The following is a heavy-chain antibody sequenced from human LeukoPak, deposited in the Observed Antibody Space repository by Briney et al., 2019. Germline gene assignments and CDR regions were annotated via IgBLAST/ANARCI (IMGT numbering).Heavy chain of an antibody. V-gene: IGHV3-74*01. CDR3: ARVNVCPRCHFDY. CDR1: GFTFSSYW. Sequence: GGSLRLSCAASGFTFSSYWMHWVRQAPGKGLVWVSRISTDGSSAIYADSVEGRFTISRDNAKNTLYLQMNSLRAEDTAVYYCARVNVCPRCHFDYWGQGTLVTVSS. D-gene: IGHD3-16*01. J-gene: IGHJ4*02. CDR2: ISTDGSSA.